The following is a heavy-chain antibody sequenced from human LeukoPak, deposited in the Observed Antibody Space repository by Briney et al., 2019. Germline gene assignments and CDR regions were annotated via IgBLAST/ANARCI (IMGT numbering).Heavy chain of an antibody. Sequence: SETLSLTCTVSGGSISSYYWSWIRQPPGKGLEWIGYIYYSGSTNYNPSLKSRVTISVDTSKNQFSLKLSSVTAADTAVYYCARAPLRSWFDPWGQRTLVTVSS. CDR1: GGSISSYY. CDR2: IYYSGST. CDR3: ARAPLRSWFDP. V-gene: IGHV4-59*08. J-gene: IGHJ5*02.